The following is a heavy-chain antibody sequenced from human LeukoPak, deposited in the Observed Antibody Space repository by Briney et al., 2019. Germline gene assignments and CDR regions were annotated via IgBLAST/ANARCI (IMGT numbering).Heavy chain of an antibody. V-gene: IGHV3-74*01. CDR3: AKDHYWSIDY. Sequence: GGSLRLSCAASGFDFSSNWMHWVRHAPGQGLVWVSRIKGGGISTNYADSVKGRFTISRDIAKNTLYLQMNSLRAEDTGVYYCAKDHYWSIDYWGRGTLVTVSS. CDR1: GFDFSSNW. CDR2: IKGGGIST. J-gene: IGHJ4*02. D-gene: IGHD3-3*01.